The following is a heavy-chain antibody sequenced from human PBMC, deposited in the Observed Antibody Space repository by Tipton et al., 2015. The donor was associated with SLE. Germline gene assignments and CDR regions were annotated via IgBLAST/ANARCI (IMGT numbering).Heavy chain of an antibody. CDR3: ARGVAGFAYYCYMDV. Sequence: TLSLTCAVYGGSFSGYSYNWIRQPPGKGLEWIGQINHSGITHFNPSLKSRVTISVDTSRNQFSLRLTSVTAADTAVYFCARGVAGFAYYCYMDVWGKGTMVTVSS. CDR1: GGSFSGYS. J-gene: IGHJ6*03. V-gene: IGHV4-34*01. D-gene: IGHD2-15*01. CDR2: INHSGIT.